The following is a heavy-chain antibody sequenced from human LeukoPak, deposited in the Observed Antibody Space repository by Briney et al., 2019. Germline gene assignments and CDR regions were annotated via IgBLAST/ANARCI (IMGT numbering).Heavy chain of an antibody. D-gene: IGHD6-19*01. J-gene: IGHJ4*02. CDR3: ARVVGWLPDYFDY. V-gene: IGHV3-7*01. CDR1: GFTFSSYW. CDR2: IKQDGSEK. Sequence: PGGSLRLSCAASGFTFSSYWMSWVRQAPGKGLEWVANIKQDGSEKYYVDSVKGRFTISRDSAKNSLYLQMNSLRAEDTAVYYCARVVGWLPDYFDYWGQGTLVTVSS.